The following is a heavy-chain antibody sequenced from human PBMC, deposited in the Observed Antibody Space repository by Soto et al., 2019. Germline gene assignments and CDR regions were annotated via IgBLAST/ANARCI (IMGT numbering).Heavy chain of an antibody. D-gene: IGHD3-22*01. CDR1: GLPLMNYE. Sequence: PGGSLRLSCAVSGLPLMNYEMNLCRHSPVKWLEWISYISNGGATIFYADSVKGRFTISRDNTKKSLYLQLDSLRAEDTAVYFCVRARSTDSRPDYWGQGTLVTVSS. CDR3: VRARSTDSRPDY. CDR2: ISNGGATI. J-gene: IGHJ4*02. V-gene: IGHV3-48*03.